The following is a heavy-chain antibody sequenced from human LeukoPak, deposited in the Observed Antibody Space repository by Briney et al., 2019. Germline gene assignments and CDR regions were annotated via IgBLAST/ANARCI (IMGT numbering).Heavy chain of an antibody. D-gene: IGHD3-10*01. Sequence: AGGSLRLSCAASGFTFSSYSMNWVRQAPGKGLEWVSSISSSSSYIYYADSVKGRFTISRDNAKNSLYLQMNSLRAEDTAAYYCARDYYYGSGSYYNNWFDPWGQGTLVTVSS. CDR3: ARDYYYGSGSYYNNWFDP. J-gene: IGHJ5*02. CDR1: GFTFSSYS. V-gene: IGHV3-21*01. CDR2: ISSSSSYI.